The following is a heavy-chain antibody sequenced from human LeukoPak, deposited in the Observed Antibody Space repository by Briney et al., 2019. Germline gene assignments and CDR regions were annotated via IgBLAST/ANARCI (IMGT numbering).Heavy chain of an antibody. V-gene: IGHV3-66*01. CDR3: ARFGSGYLDY. CDR2: IYSGGST. Sequence: GGSLRLSCAASGLIVSSNYMTWVRQAPGKGLEWVSVIYSGGSTYYADSVKGRFTISRDNSKNTLYLQMNSLRAEDTAVYYCARFGSGYLDYWGQGTLVTVSS. D-gene: IGHD3-22*01. J-gene: IGHJ4*02. CDR1: GLIVSSNY.